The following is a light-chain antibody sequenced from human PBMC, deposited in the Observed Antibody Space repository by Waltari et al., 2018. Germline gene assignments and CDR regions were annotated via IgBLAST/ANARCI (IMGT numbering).Light chain of an antibody. CDR1: QTVTSIS. J-gene: IGKJ4*01. CDR3: QQYDGIVLT. Sequence: EIVLTQSPGTLPLSPGERATPSCRASQTVTSISLSWYQQKPGQAPRLLIYGASTRATGIPDRFSGSGSGTDFTLTISRLEPEDFAVYYCQQYDGIVLTFGGGTKAEI. V-gene: IGKV3-20*01. CDR2: GAS.